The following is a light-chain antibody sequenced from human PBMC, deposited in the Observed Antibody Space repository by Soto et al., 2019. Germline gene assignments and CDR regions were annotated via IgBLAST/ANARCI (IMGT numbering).Light chain of an antibody. CDR1: LSVSSN. V-gene: IGKV3-11*01. CDR3: QRGDT. CDR2: DAS. Sequence: EIVLTQSPATLSLSPGERATLSCRASLSVSSNLAWYQQKPGQAPRLLIYDASNRATGIPARFSGSGSGIDFTLTISSLEPEDFAVYYCQRGDTFGQGTRLEIK. J-gene: IGKJ5*01.